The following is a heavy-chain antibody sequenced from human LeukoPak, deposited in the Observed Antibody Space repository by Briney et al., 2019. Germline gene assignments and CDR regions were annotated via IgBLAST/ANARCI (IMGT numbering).Heavy chain of an antibody. CDR3: ARMAARGLDY. Sequence: KASETLSLTCTLSGGSISSYYWTWIRQPPGQGLEWIGFVYHNGSTSYNPSLKSRVTISVDTSKNQFSLRLNSVTAADTAVYYCARMAARGLDYWGQGTLVSVSS. V-gene: IGHV4-59*01. CDR2: VYHNGST. CDR1: GGSISSYY. D-gene: IGHD3-10*01. J-gene: IGHJ4*02.